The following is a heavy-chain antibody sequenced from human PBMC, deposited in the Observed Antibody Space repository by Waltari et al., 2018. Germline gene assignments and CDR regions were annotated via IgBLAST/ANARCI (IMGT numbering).Heavy chain of an antibody. CDR3: AHSPLLWFGSHNWFDP. V-gene: IGHV2-5*01. CDR2: NYWNDDK. J-gene: IGHJ5*02. Sequence: QITLKESGPTLVKPTQTLTLTCTFSGFSLSTSRVGVGWIRQPPGKALEWLALNYWNDDKRYSPSLKSRLTITKDTSKNQVVLTMTNMDPVDTATYYCAHSPLLWFGSHNWFDPWGQGTLVTVSS. D-gene: IGHD3-10*01. CDR1: GFSLSTSRVG.